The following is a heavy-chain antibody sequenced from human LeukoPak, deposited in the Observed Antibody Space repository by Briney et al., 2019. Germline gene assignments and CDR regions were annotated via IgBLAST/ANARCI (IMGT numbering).Heavy chain of an antibody. V-gene: IGHV3-49*03. CDR2: IRSKAYGGTT. CDR3: TTTLQYYYDTSGPFPDAFDI. Sequence: PGRSLRLSCTASGFTFGDYAMSWFRQAPGKGLEWVGFIRSKAYGGTTEYAASVKGRFTISRDDSKSIAYLQMNSLKIEDTVVYYCTTTLQYYYDTSGPFPDAFDIWGQGTMVTVSS. CDR1: GFTFGDYA. D-gene: IGHD3-22*01. J-gene: IGHJ3*02.